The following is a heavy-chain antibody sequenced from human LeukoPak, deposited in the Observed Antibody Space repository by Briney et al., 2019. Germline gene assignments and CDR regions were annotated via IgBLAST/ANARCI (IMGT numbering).Heavy chain of an antibody. CDR1: GFTFSDYN. Sequence: QAGGSLRLSCAASGFTFSDYNMHWVRQAPGKGLEWVAFTRNDGNGQNYADSVKGRFSISRDNSKNSLYLQLSSLRVEDMGVYYCARDGETAAPWALDLWGQGTVVSVSS. CDR2: TRNDGNGQ. J-gene: IGHJ3*01. CDR3: ARDGETAAPWALDL. V-gene: IGHV3-30*02. D-gene: IGHD3-10*01.